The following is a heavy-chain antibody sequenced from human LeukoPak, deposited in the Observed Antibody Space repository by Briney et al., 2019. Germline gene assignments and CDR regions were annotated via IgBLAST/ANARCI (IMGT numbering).Heavy chain of an antibody. Sequence: PSETLSLTCTVSGGSISSGGYYWSWIRQHPGKGLEWIGYIYYSGSTYYNPSLKSRVTISVDTSKNQFSLKLSSVTAADTAVYYCAREGYQLLSIDYWGQGTLVTVSS. CDR3: AREGYQLLSIDY. V-gene: IGHV4-31*03. J-gene: IGHJ4*02. CDR1: GGSISSGGYY. CDR2: IYYSGST. D-gene: IGHD2-2*01.